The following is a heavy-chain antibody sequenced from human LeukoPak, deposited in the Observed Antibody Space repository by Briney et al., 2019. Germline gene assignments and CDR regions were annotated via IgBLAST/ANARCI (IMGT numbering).Heavy chain of an antibody. D-gene: IGHD4-11*01. CDR1: GFTFSSYW. CDR2: IKQDGSEK. J-gene: IGHJ6*03. V-gene: IGHV3-7*01. CDR3: AREAYSNYYYYYYMDV. Sequence: GGSLRLSCAASGFTFSSYWMSWVRQAPGKGLEWVANIKQDGSEKYYVASVKGRFTISRDNAKNSLSLQMNSLRAEDTAVYYCAREAYSNYYYYYYMDVWGKGTTVTVSS.